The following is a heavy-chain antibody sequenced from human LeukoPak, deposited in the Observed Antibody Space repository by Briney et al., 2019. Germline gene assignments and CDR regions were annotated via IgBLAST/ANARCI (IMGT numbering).Heavy chain of an antibody. V-gene: IGHV3-53*01. D-gene: IGHD3-10*01. Sequence: PGGSLKLLCEGYGFSVGSKYMNWVRQATGTGLKWVSILYSGGGTYYADSVKGRFTVSRDSSKNTLYLHMSSLRVEDTAVYYCARVGDHYHWYLDVWGRGTLVTVSS. CDR1: GFSVGSKY. CDR3: ARVGDHYHWYLDV. J-gene: IGHJ2*01. CDR2: LYSGGGT.